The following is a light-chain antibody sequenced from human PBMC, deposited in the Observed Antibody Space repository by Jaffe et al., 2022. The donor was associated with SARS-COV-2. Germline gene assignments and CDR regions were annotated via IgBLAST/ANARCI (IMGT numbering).Light chain of an antibody. Sequence: ENVLTQSPGTLSLSPGERATLSCRASQRVSSNYLAWYQQKLGQTPRLLIYGASSRATGIPDRFSGSGSGTDFTLTISRLEPEDFAVYYCQQYAGSPPWTFGQGTKVEI. CDR2: GAS. CDR1: QRVSSNY. V-gene: IGKV3-20*01. J-gene: IGKJ1*01. CDR3: QQYAGSPPWT.